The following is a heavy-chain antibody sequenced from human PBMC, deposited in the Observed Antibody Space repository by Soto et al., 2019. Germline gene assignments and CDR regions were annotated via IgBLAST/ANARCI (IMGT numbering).Heavy chain of an antibody. D-gene: IGHD3-3*01. CDR3: TISSLYYDFWSGSASYYYYGMDV. V-gene: IGHV3-73*01. J-gene: IGHJ6*04. CDR2: IRSKANSYAT. CDR1: GFTFSGSA. Sequence: GGSLRLSCAASGFTFSGSAMHWVRQASGKGLEWVGRIRSKANSYATAYAASVKGRFTISRDDSKNTAYLQMNSLKTEDTAVYYCTISSLYYDFWSGSASYYYYGMDVWGKGTTVTVST.